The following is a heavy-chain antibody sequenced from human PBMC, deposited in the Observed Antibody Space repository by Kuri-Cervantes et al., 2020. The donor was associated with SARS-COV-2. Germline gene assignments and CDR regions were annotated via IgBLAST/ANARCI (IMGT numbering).Heavy chain of an antibody. CDR3: ASTGYSRVGTDDY. CDR2: IYHSGST. J-gene: IGHJ4*02. CDR1: GGSISSSIYY. Sequence: GSLRLSCTVSGGSISSSIYYWGWIRQPPGKGLEWIGSIYHSGSTYYNPSLKSRVTISVDTSKNQFSLKLSSVTAADTAVYYCASTGYSRVGTDDYWGQGTLVTVSS. V-gene: IGHV4-39*07. D-gene: IGHD6-13*01.